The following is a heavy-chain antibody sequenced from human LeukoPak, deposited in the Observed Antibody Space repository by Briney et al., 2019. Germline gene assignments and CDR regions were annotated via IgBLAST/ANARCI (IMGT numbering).Heavy chain of an antibody. CDR1: GGSISSSAYH. CDR3: ARVDSNNWYDSRGYFDY. V-gene: IGHV4-39*07. J-gene: IGHJ4*02. Sequence: SETLSLTCTVSGGSISSSAYHWGWIRQPPGKGLEWIGSIHNSGSTYYNPSLKSRVTISVDTSKNQFSLKLSSVTAADTAVYYCARVDSNNWYDSRGYFDYWGQGTLVTVSS. D-gene: IGHD6-13*01. CDR2: IHNSGST.